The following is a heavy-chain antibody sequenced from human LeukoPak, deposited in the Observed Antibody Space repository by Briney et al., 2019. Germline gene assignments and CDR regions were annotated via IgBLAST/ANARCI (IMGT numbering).Heavy chain of an antibody. CDR1: GFTFSRYW. V-gene: IGHV3-7*01. D-gene: IGHD4-11*01. J-gene: IGHJ5*01. Sequence: PGGSLRLSCAASGFTFSRYWMNWVRQAPGKGLEWVANIKQDGNEKYSVDSAKARFSISRDNAKNSLYLQIDSVSAEDTAVYYCAKEGAYPIVTYDSWGQGALVTVSS. CDR2: IKQDGNEK. CDR3: AKEGAYPIVTYDS.